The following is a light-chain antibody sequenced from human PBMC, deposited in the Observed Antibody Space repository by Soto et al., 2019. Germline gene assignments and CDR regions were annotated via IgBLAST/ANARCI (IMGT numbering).Light chain of an antibody. V-gene: IGKV3-20*01. CDR2: GAS. Sequence: EIMLTQSPGTLSLTPGERATLSCRASQSVNSRLAWYQHKPGQAPRLLISGASSRATGIPDRFSGSGSATDITLTISRLEPEDFALYYCQHYGRSPITFGQGTRLEI. CDR3: QHYGRSPIT. CDR1: QSVNSR. J-gene: IGKJ5*01.